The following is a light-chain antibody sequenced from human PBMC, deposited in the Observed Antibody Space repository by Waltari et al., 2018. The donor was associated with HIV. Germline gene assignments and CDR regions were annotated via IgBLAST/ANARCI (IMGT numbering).Light chain of an antibody. CDR3: SSYTSSSTRV. J-gene: IGLJ3*02. V-gene: IGLV2-14*01. Sequence: QSALTQPASVSGSPGQSITISCTGTSSDVGGYNYVYCYQQHPGKATKPMIYEVSNRPSGVSNRFSGSKSGNTASLTISGLQAEDEADYYCSSYTSSSTRVFGGGTNLTVL. CDR1: SSDVGGYNY. CDR2: EVS.